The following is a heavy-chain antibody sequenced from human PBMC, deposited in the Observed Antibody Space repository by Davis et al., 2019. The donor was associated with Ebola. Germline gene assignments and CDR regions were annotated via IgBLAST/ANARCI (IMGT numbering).Heavy chain of an antibody. CDR3: TRGDDFDY. V-gene: IGHV3-49*04. J-gene: IGHJ4*02. CDR1: GFTFGDYA. D-gene: IGHD1-26*01. CDR2: IRSNAYGGTT. Sequence: PGGSLRLSCTASGFTFGDYAMSWVRQAPGKGLEWVGFIRSNAYGGTTEYAASVKGRFTISRDDSKSIAYLQMNSLKTEDTAVYYCTRGDDFDYWGQGTLVTVSS.